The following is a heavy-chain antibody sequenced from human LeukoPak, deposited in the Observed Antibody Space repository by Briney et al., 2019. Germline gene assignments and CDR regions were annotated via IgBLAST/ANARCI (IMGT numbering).Heavy chain of an antibody. V-gene: IGHV4-31*03. J-gene: IGHJ4*02. Sequence: SETLSLTCTVSGGSISSGGYYWSWIRQHPGKGLEWIGYIYYSGSTYYNPSLKSRVTLSVDTSKNQFSLKLSSVTAADTAVYYCARAPCRGSCYFDYWGQGTLVTVSS. CDR1: GGSISSGGYY. CDR3: ARAPCRGSCYFDY. CDR2: IYYSGST. D-gene: IGHD6-13*01.